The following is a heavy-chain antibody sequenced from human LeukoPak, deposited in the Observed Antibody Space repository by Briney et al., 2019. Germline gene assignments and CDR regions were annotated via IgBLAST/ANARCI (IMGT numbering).Heavy chain of an antibody. J-gene: IGHJ3*02. D-gene: IGHD6-13*01. CDR1: GGTFGDYA. Sequence: GGSLRLSCRPSGGTFGDYAMSWVRQAPGKGLEWVGFITSKAFGGTAEYAASVKGRFTISRDDSKSLAYLQMNSLNTEDTAVYYCTRDREAAAGINALDIWGQGTMVTASS. CDR3: TRDREAAAGINALDI. V-gene: IGHV3-49*04. CDR2: ITSKAFGGTA.